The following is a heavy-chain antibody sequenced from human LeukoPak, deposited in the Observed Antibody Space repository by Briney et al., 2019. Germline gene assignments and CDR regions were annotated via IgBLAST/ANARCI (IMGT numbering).Heavy chain of an antibody. J-gene: IGHJ4*02. CDR1: GFTFSSYG. CDR2: IWYDGSNK. V-gene: IGHV3-33*06. D-gene: IGHD6-19*01. Sequence: GGSLRLSCAASGFTFSSYGMHWVRQAPGKGLEWVAVIWYDGSNKYYADSVKGRFTISRDNSKNTLYLQMNSLRAEDTAVYYCAKVRDSSGWYAPDYWGQGTLVTVSS. CDR3: AKVRDSSGWYAPDY.